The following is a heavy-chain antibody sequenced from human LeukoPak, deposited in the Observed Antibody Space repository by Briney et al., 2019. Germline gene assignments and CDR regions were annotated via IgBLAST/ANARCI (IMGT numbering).Heavy chain of an antibody. V-gene: IGHV3-7*01. D-gene: IGHD3-10*01. CDR3: ARGHYYYGSGSYYRDPFDI. CDR2: IKQAGSEN. CDR1: GFIFSSYW. Sequence: GGSLRLSCAASGFIFSSYWMTWVRQARGKGLEWVANIKQAGSENSYVDSVKGRFTISRDNAKNSLYLQINSLRAEDTAVYYCARGHYYYGSGSYYRDPFDIWGQGTMVTVSS. J-gene: IGHJ3*02.